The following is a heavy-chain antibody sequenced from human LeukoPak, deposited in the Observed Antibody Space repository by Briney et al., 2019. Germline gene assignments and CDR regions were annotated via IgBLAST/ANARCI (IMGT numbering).Heavy chain of an antibody. CDR3: ARADSASLPLDY. CDR2: INHSGST. Sequence: TSSETLSLTCAVYGGSFSGHYWSWIRQPPGKGLEWIGEINHSGSTNYNPSLKSRVTISVDTSKNQFSLKLSSVTTADTAVYFCARADSASLPLDYWGQGTLVTVSS. CDR1: GGSFSGHY. V-gene: IGHV4-34*01. J-gene: IGHJ4*02. D-gene: IGHD6-13*01.